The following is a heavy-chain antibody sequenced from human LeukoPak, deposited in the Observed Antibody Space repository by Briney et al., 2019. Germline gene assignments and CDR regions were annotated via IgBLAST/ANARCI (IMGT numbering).Heavy chain of an antibody. CDR1: GYTFTSYY. CDR2: INPSGGST. D-gene: IGHD3-3*02. CDR3: ARASVLVGDAFDI. Sequence: ASVKASCKASGYTFTSYYMHWVRQAPGQGLEWMGIINPSGGSTSYAQKFQGRVTMTRDTSTSTVYMELSSLRSEDTAVYYCARASVLVGDAFDIWGQGTMVTVSS. V-gene: IGHV1-46*01. J-gene: IGHJ3*02.